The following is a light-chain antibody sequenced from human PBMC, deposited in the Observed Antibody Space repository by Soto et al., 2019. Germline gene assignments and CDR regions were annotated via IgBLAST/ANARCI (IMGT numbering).Light chain of an antibody. Sequence: EIVLTQSPASLSLSPGERATLSCRASQSVNSNLAWYQHKPGQAPRLLIYDASNRATGIPARFSGSGSGTDFTLTVSSLEPEDFAVYSCQHGSDWPPFTFGQGTRLE. CDR3: QHGSDWPPFT. J-gene: IGKJ5*01. V-gene: IGKV3-11*01. CDR2: DAS. CDR1: QSVNSN.